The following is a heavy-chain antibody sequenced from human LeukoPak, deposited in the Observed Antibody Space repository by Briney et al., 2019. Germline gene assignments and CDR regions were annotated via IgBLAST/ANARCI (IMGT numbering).Heavy chain of an antibody. CDR3: ARGRTGYSYGPYAFDI. J-gene: IGHJ3*02. Sequence: SVKVSCKASGGTFSSYAISWVRQAPGQGLEWMGGIIPIFGTANYAQKFQGRVTITTDESTSTAYMELSSLRSEDTAVYYCARGRTGYSYGPYAFDIWGQGTMVTVSS. D-gene: IGHD5-18*01. V-gene: IGHV1-69*05. CDR1: GGTFSSYA. CDR2: IIPIFGTA.